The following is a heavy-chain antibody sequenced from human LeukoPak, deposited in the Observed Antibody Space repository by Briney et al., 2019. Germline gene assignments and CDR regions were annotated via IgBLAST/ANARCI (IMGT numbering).Heavy chain of an antibody. Sequence: SETLSLTCTVSGASISDYSWSWIRQPPGKGLEWIGSISYSGNINYNPSLESRGSISVDSSKKQFSLMVSSVTAADTAVYYCARVRSNDWYFDLWGRGTLVAVSS. V-gene: IGHV4-59*01. CDR3: ARVRSNDWYFDL. CDR2: ISYSGNI. CDR1: GASISDYS. J-gene: IGHJ2*01.